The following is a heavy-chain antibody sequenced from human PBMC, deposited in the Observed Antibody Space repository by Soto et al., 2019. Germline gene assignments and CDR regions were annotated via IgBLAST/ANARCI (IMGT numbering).Heavy chain of an antibody. V-gene: IGHV1-3*01. CDR1: GYTFTSYA. Sequence: GASVKVSCKASGYTFTSYAMHWVRQAPGQRLEWMGWINAGNGNTKYSQKFQGRVTITRDTSASTAYMELSSLRSEDTAVYYCARSAPIVVVTGLGYWGQGTLVTVSS. CDR3: ARSAPIVVVTGLGY. J-gene: IGHJ4*02. D-gene: IGHD2-21*02. CDR2: INAGNGNT.